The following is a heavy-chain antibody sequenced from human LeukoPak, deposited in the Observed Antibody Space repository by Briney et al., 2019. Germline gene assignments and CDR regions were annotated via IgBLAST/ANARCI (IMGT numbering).Heavy chain of an antibody. CDR3: ARGVGYYDFWSGYSPNFDY. Sequence: SETLSLTCAVYGGSFSGDYWSWIRQPPGKGLEWIGEINHSGSTNYNPSLKSRVTISVDTSKNQFSLKLSSVTAADTAVYYCARGVGYYDFWSGYSPNFDYWGQGTLVTVSS. CDR1: GGSFSGDY. D-gene: IGHD3-3*01. J-gene: IGHJ4*02. V-gene: IGHV4-34*01. CDR2: INHSGST.